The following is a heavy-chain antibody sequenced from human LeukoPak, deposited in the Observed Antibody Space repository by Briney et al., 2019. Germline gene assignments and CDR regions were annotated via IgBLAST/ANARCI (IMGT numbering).Heavy chain of an antibody. D-gene: IGHD1-26*01. CDR2: IYSGGST. J-gene: IGHJ3*02. Sequence: GSLRLSCAASGFTVSSNYMSWVRQAPGKGLEWVSFIYSGGSTYYADSVKGRFAISRDNSKNTLYLQMNSLRAEDTAVYYCARAAVGDAFDIWGQGTMVTVSS. CDR1: GFTVSSNY. CDR3: ARAAVGDAFDI. V-gene: IGHV3-53*01.